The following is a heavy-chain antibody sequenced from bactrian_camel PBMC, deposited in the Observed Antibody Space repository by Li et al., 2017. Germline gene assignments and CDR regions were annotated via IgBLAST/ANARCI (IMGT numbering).Heavy chain of an antibody. Sequence: VQLVESGGGSVLAGESLTLTCRVQHYIRLDKSCGVSWHCQAPGKEREGVAAIYTTYSGGGSTYYADSVKGRFTISQDNAKNTVYLQMNSLKLEDTGMYYCATDGRWGGVCTRFDYTYSGQGTQVTVS. CDR2: IYTTYSGGGST. V-gene: IGHV3S40*01. CDR3: ATDGRWGGVCTRFDYTY. D-gene: IGHD2*01. CDR1: IRLDKSC. J-gene: IGHJ4*01.